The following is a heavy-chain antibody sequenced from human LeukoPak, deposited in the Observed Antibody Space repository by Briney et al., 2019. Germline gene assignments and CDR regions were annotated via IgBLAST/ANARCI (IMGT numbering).Heavy chain of an antibody. J-gene: IGHJ6*03. CDR1: GFTFSTYH. V-gene: IGHV3-48*03. CDR2: IISNGNKI. CDR3: ASDWVAAGGDYMDV. Sequence: GGSLRLSWAGSGFTFSTYHMNCVRQAPGKGLEGVSFIISNGNKIKYADSVKGRFSISRDDAERSLYLQMNSLRVDDTAIYYCASDWVAAGGDYMDVWGKGTTVTISS. D-gene: IGHD2-8*02.